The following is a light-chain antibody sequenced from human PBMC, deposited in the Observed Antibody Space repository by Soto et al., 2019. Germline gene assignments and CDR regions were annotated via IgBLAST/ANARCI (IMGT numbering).Light chain of an antibody. CDR3: QQSYSIPYT. V-gene: IGKV1-39*01. CDR1: QSISSN. CDR2: AAS. Sequence: DIQMTQSPSSLSASVRDRVTITCRASQSISSNLNWYQQKPGKAPNLLISAASTLQSAVPSRFSGSGSGTDFTLTISSLQPEEFATYDCQQSYSIPYTFGQGTKLEIK. J-gene: IGKJ2*01.